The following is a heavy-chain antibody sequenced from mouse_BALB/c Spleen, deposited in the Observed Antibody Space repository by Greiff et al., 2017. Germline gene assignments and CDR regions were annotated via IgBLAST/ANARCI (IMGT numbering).Heavy chain of an antibody. V-gene: IGHV5-6-3*01. CDR2: INSNGGST. J-gene: IGHJ2*01. CDR3: ARGGGYDYYFDY. D-gene: IGHD2-4*01. CDR1: GFTFSSYG. Sequence: DVKLQESGGGLVQPGGSLKLSCAASGFTFSSYGMSWVRQTPDKRLELVATINSNGGSTYYPDSVKGRFTISRDNAKNTLYLQMSSLKSEDTAMYYCARGGGYDYYFDYWGQGTTLTVSS.